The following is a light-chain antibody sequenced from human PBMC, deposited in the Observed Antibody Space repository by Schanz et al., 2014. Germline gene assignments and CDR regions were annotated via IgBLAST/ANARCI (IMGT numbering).Light chain of an antibody. Sequence: DIVMTQSPLSLTVTPGEPASISCRSSQSLLHNNGHNYLDWYLQKPGQSPQLLIYLGSNRASGVPDRFSGSGSGTDFTLKISRVEAEDVGVYYCMQALQTPTFGGGTKVEIK. V-gene: IGKV2-28*01. J-gene: IGKJ4*01. CDR3: MQALQTPT. CDR2: LGS. CDR1: QSLLHNNGHNY.